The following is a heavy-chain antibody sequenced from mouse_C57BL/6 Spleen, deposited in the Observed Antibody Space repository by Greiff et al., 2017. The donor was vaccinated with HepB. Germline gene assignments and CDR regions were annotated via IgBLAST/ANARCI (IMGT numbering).Heavy chain of an antibody. Sequence: EVMLVESGGGLVKPGGSLKLSCAASGFTFSSYAMSWVRQTPEKRLEWVATISDGGSYTYYPDNVKGRFTISRDNAKNNLYLQMSHLKSEDTAMYYCARDRGITTGYYAMDYWGQGTSVTVSS. CDR3: ARDRGITTGYYAMDY. D-gene: IGHD2-4*01. J-gene: IGHJ4*01. V-gene: IGHV5-4*01. CDR2: ISDGGSYT. CDR1: GFTFSSYA.